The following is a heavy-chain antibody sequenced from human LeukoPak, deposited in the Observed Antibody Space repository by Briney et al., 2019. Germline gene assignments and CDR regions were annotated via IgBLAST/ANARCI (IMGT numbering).Heavy chain of an antibody. Sequence: PGGSLRLSCAASGFTFSSYAMHWVRQAPGKGLEWVAVISYDGSNKYYADSVKGRFTISRDNSKNTLYLQMNSLRAEDTAVYYCARDNILWFGELKAYYYYGMDVWGQGTTVTVSS. J-gene: IGHJ6*02. D-gene: IGHD3-10*01. V-gene: IGHV3-30-3*01. CDR1: GFTFSSYA. CDR2: ISYDGSNK. CDR3: ARDNILWFGELKAYYYYGMDV.